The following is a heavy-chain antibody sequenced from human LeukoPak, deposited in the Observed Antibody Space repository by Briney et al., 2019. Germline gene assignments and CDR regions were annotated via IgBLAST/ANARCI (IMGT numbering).Heavy chain of an antibody. CDR3: ARDSGYDYIGAFDY. CDR2: ISLSGTTI. V-gene: IGHV3-48*03. CDR1: GFMFSSYE. Sequence: GGSLRLSCATSGFMFSSYEMNWVRQAPGKGLEWVAYISLSGTTIYYADSMKGRFTISRDNAKNPLYLQMNSLRAEDTAVYYCARDSGYDYIGAFDYWGQETLVTVSS. D-gene: IGHD5-12*01. J-gene: IGHJ4*02.